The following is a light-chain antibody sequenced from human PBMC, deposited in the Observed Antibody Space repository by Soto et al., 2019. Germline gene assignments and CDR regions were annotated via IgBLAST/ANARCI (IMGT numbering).Light chain of an antibody. CDR3: ASWDDSLSGVV. CDR2: GNV. Sequence: QSVLTQTPSVSGTPGQRVTISCSGSSSNIGNNYVFWYLQLPGTAPKLLIFGNVKRPSGVPDRFSGSKSGTSASLAISGLRSEDEAHYYCASWDDSLSGVVFGGGTKLTVL. CDR1: SSNIGNNY. V-gene: IGLV1-47*02. J-gene: IGLJ3*02.